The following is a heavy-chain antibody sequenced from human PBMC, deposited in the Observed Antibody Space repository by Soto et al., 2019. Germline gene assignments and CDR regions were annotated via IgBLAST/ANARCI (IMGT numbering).Heavy chain of an antibody. Sequence: PSETQSLTCTFSGVTISSSNWWSWVRQPPGKGLEWIGEIYHSGSTNYNPSLKSRVTISVDKSKNQFSLKLSSVTAADTAVYYCARDPHMITFGGVMSYFDYWGQGTLVTVSS. J-gene: IGHJ4*02. D-gene: IGHD3-16*01. CDR1: GVTISSSNW. CDR3: ARDPHMITFGGVMSYFDY. V-gene: IGHV4-4*02. CDR2: IYHSGST.